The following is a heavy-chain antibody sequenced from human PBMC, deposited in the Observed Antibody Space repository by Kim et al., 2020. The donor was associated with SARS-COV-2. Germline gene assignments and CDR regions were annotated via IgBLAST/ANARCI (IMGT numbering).Heavy chain of an antibody. CDR1: GYTFTSYY. Sequence: ASVKVSCKASGYTFTSYYMHWVRQAPGQGLEWMGIINPNGGSTSYAQKFQGRVTMTRDTSTSTVYMELSSLRSEDTAVYYCARDLTTADGYRDYYYGMDVWGQGTTVTVSS. CDR2: INPNGGST. D-gene: IGHD5-12*01. J-gene: IGHJ6*02. V-gene: IGHV1-46*01. CDR3: ARDLTTADGYRDYYYGMDV.